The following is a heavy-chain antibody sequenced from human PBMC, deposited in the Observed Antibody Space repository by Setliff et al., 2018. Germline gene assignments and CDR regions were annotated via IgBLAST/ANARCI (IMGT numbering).Heavy chain of an antibody. CDR2: IYTSWST. D-gene: IGHD3-3*01. J-gene: IGHJ6*03. Sequence: SETLSLTCSVSGGSISSGSDYWTWIRQPAGKGLEWIGHIYTSWSTNYNPSLKSRVTISLDTSKNQFSLSLTSVTAEDTAVYYCARMSGFQYIDVWDKGTTVTVS. CDR1: GGSISSGSDY. CDR3: ARMSGFQYIDV. V-gene: IGHV4-61*09.